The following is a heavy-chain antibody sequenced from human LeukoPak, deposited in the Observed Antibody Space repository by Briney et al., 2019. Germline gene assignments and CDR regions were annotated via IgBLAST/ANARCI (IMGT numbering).Heavy chain of an antibody. J-gene: IGHJ6*03. CDR3: AKDSGSYNYYYYYMDV. V-gene: IGHV3-30*04. CDR2: ISYDGSNK. D-gene: IGHD1-26*01. CDR1: GFTFSSYA. Sequence: PGRSLRLSCAASGFTFSSYAMHWVRQAPGKGLEWVAVISYDGSNKYYADSVKGRFTISRDNSKNTLYLQMNSLRAEDTAVYYCAKDSGSYNYYYYYMDVWGKGTTVTVSS.